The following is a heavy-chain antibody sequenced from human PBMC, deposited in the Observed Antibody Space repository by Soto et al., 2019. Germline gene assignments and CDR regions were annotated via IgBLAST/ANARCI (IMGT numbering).Heavy chain of an antibody. Sequence: PGGSLRLSCAASGFTFSSYWMSWVRQAPGKGLEWVANIKQDGSEKYYVDSVKGRFTISRDNAKNSLYLQMNSLRAEDTAVYYCARATTVTTGYYYYGMDVWGQGTTVTVSS. CDR2: IKQDGSEK. V-gene: IGHV3-7*01. CDR3: ARATTVTTGYYYYGMDV. J-gene: IGHJ6*02. CDR1: GFTFSSYW. D-gene: IGHD4-17*01.